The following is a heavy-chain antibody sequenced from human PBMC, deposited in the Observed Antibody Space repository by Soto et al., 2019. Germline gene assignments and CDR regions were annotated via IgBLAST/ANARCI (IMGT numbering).Heavy chain of an antibody. V-gene: IGHV4-59*01. CDR3: ARDLGGWFDP. CDR1: GGSISSYY. J-gene: IGHJ5*02. D-gene: IGHD3-16*01. Sequence: QVQLQESGPGLVKPSETLSLTCTVSGGSISSYYWSWIRQPPGKGLEWIGYIYYSGSTNYNPSLKSRVTISVDTSKNQFSLKLSSVTAADTAVYYCARDLGGWFDPWGQGTLVTVPS. CDR2: IYYSGST.